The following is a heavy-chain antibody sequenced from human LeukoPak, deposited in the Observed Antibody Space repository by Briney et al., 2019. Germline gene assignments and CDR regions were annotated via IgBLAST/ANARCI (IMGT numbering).Heavy chain of an antibody. D-gene: IGHD6-19*01. Sequence: TGGSLRPSCAASGFTFSSYSMNWVRQAPGKGLEWVSSISSSSSYIYYADSVKGRFTISRDNAKNSLYLQMNSLRAEDTAIYYCAREDSSGLDYWGQGTLVTVSS. CDR1: GFTFSSYS. CDR3: AREDSSGLDY. CDR2: ISSSSSYI. V-gene: IGHV3-21*01. J-gene: IGHJ4*02.